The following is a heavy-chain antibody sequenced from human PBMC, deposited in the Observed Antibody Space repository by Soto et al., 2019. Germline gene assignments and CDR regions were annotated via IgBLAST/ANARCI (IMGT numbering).Heavy chain of an antibody. D-gene: IGHD2-21*01. Sequence: QVQLVQSGAEVKKPGSSVKVSCKASGGTFSSYTISWVRQAPGQGLEWMGRIIPILGIANYAQKFQGRVTITADKYTSTAYMELSSLRSEDTAVYYCARDDRRAYCGGECFDAFDIWGQGTMVTVSS. CDR2: IIPILGIA. V-gene: IGHV1-69*08. CDR1: GGTFSSYT. J-gene: IGHJ3*02. CDR3: ARDDRRAYCGGECFDAFDI.